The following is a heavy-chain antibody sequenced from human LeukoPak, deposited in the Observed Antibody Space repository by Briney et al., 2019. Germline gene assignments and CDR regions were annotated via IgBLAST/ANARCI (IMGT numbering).Heavy chain of an antibody. D-gene: IGHD4-17*01. CDR3: AKDGDYGDYFADY. J-gene: IGHJ4*02. CDR1: GFGFDDYA. CDR2: ISGDGGTT. Sequence: PGGSLRLSCAASGFGFDDYAMHWVRQGPGKGLEWVSLISGDGGTTYYADSVRGRFTISRDNSKNFLYLQMNSLTTDDTAFYYCAKDGDYGDYFADYWGQGTLVTVSS. V-gene: IGHV3-43*02.